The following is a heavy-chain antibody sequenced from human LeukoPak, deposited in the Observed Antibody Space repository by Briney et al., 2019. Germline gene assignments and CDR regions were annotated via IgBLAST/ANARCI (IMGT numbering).Heavy chain of an antibody. D-gene: IGHD4-11*01. V-gene: IGHV3-30*18. CDR3: AKDPRRSRNYDYYYYYGMDV. CDR2: ISYDGSNK. Sequence: RGSLRLSCAASGFTFSSYGMHWVRQAPGKGLEWVAVISYDGSNKYYADSVKGRFTISRDNSKNTLYLQMNSLRAEDTAVYYCAKDPRRSRNYDYYYYYGMDVWGQGTTVTVSS. CDR1: GFTFSSYG. J-gene: IGHJ6*02.